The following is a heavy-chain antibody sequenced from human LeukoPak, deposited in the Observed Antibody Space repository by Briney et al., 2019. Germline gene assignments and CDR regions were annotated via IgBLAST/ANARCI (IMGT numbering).Heavy chain of an antibody. CDR1: GGSISSYY. V-gene: IGHV4-59*01. CDR3: ARGLAVTTFSDY. D-gene: IGHD4-17*01. J-gene: IGHJ4*02. CDR2: IYYSGST. Sequence: PSETLSLTCTVSGGSISSYYWSWIRQPPGKGLEWIGYIYYSGSTNYNPSLKSRVTISVDTSKNQFSLKLSSVTAADTAVYYCARGLAVTTFSDYWGQGTLVTVSS.